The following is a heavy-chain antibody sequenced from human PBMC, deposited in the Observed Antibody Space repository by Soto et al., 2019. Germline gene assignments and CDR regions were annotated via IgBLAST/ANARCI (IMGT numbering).Heavy chain of an antibody. J-gene: IGHJ4*02. CDR2: MNPNTGNP. Sequence: ASVKVSCKASGYTFTSYDIYWVRQATGQGLEWMGWMNPNTGNPGYAQKFQGRVTMTSDTSISTAHMELSSLRSEDTAVYYCARRAXTNGWNGFGADKYYFDFWGQGTLVTVSS. CDR1: GYTFTSYD. CDR3: ARRAXTNGWNGFGADKYYFDF. D-gene: IGHD1-1*01. V-gene: IGHV1-8*01.